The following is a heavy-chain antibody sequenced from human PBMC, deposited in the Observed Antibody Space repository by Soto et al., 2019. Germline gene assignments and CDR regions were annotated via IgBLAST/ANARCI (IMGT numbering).Heavy chain of an antibody. D-gene: IGHD6-19*01. J-gene: IGHJ4*02. CDR3: ARDGIAVAGTSYYFDY. V-gene: IGHV6-1*01. CDR1: GDSVSSNSAA. CDR2: TYFRSKWYN. Sequence: PSQTLSLTCAISGDSVSSNSAAWNWIRQSPSRGLEWLGRTYFRSKWYNDYAVSVKSRITINPDTSKNQFSLQLNSVTPEDTAVYYCARDGIAVAGTSYYFDYWGQGTLVTVSS.